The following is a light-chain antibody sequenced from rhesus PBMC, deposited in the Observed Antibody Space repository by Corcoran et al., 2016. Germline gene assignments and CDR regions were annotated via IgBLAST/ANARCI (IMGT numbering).Light chain of an antibody. J-gene: IGKJ3*01. CDR1: LGISTW. CDR2: KAS. V-gene: IGKV1-22*01. CDR3: LQYSSRPFT. Sequence: DIQMTQSPSSLSASVGDKVTIACRASLGISTWLAWYQQKPGKAPQLLIYKASCLQSGVPSRFSGHGSGTVFTLNNISLQPEDFATSYFLQYSSRPFTFGPGTKLNIK.